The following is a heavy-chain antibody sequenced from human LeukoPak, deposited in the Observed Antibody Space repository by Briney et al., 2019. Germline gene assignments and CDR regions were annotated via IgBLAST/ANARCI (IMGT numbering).Heavy chain of an antibody. D-gene: IGHD3-10*01. CDR3: AREGQGYYGPGLYY. Sequence: GGSPGLHFAASGFIFRSYWMHWVRQAPGKGLVWVSRINSDGSATSYADSVKGRFTISRDNAKNTLYLQMNSLRAEDTAAYYCAREGQGYYGPGLYYWGQGTLFTVSS. V-gene: IGHV3-74*01. CDR2: INSDGSAT. CDR1: GFIFRSYW. J-gene: IGHJ4*02.